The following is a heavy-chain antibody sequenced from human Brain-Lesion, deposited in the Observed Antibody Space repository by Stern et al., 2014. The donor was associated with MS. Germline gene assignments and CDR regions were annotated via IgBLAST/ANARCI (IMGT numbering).Heavy chain of an antibody. J-gene: IGHJ6*02. CDR2: IWVDGTKK. V-gene: IGHV3-33*06. CDR3: AKDKKDSSGWNLYFYGMDV. Sequence: VQLVEPGGGVVQPGRTLRLSCAVSGFTFSSYGMYWVRQAPGKGLEGVAGIWVDGTKKNYIESVKCRFTISRDNSKNTLSLQMTSLRAEDTAVYYCAKDKKDSSGWNLYFYGMDVWGQGTTVIVSS. D-gene: IGHD6-19*01. CDR1: GFTFSSYG.